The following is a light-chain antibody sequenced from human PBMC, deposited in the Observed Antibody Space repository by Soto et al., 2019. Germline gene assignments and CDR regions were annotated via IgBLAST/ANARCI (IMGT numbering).Light chain of an antibody. CDR3: QQTHSLPLS. J-gene: IGKJ3*01. CDR1: QGVGGW. Sequence: MTQSPSSLSASVGDRVTMTCRASQGVGGWLAWYQQKPGKVPKLLIYATSSLHSGVPSRFSGSGSGTDFTLSISSLQPEDFATYYCQQTHSLPLSFGPGTKVDIK. V-gene: IGKV1-12*01. CDR2: ATS.